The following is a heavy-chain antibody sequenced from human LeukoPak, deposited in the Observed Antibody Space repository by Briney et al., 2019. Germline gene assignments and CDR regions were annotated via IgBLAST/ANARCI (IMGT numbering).Heavy chain of an antibody. J-gene: IGHJ4*02. Sequence: GGSLRLSCAASGFTFNSHAMCWVRQAPGKGLEWVSSIDISGGSTYYADSVKGRFTISRDNSKNTLYLQMNSLRGEDTALYFCANEVRPNDYWGQGTLVTVSS. V-gene: IGHV3-23*01. CDR1: GFTFNSHA. CDR3: ANEVRPNDY. D-gene: IGHD4/OR15-4a*01. CDR2: IDISGGST.